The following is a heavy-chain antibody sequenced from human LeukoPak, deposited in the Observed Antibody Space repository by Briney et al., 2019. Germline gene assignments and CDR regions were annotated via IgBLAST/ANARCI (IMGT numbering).Heavy chain of an antibody. CDR2: IYYSGST. Sequence: SETLSLTCTVSGGSISTYHWNWIRQPPGKGLEWIGYIYYSGSTNYNPSLKSRVTISVDTSKNQFSLKLSSVTAADTAVYYCARVEDGDYFAFDIWGQGKMVTVSS. D-gene: IGHD4-17*01. J-gene: IGHJ3*02. V-gene: IGHV4-59*01. CDR1: GGSISTYH. CDR3: ARVEDGDYFAFDI.